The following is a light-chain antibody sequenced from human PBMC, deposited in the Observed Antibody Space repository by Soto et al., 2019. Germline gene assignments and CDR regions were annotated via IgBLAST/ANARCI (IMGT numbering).Light chain of an antibody. CDR2: KAS. CDR3: QQYDSYPFT. J-gene: IGKJ4*01. Sequence: DIQMTQSPSTLSASEGDRVTITCRASQSINNWLAWYQQKPGKAPKLLISKASNLKSGVPSRFSGTGSGTEFTLTISSLHPDDFASYYCQQYDSYPFTFGGGTKVEI. V-gene: IGKV1-5*03. CDR1: QSINNW.